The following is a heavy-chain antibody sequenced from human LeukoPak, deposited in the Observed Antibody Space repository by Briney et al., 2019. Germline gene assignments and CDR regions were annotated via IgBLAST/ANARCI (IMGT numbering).Heavy chain of an antibody. V-gene: IGHV3-7*01. CDR3: ARERQNKDFWSGGDY. J-gene: IGHJ4*02. CDR2: IKQDGSEK. D-gene: IGHD3-3*01. Sequence: QPGGSLRLSCAASGFTFSTYWMSWVRQAPGKGLEWVANIKQDGSEKYYVDSVKGRFTISRDNAKNSLYLQMNSLRAEDTAVYYCARERQNKDFWSGGDYWGQGTLVTVSS. CDR1: GFTFSTYW.